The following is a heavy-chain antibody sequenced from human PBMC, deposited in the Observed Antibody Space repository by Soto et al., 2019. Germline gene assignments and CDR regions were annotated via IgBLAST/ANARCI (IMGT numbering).Heavy chain of an antibody. V-gene: IGHV1-18*01. D-gene: IGHD3-9*01. CDR2: ISAYNGNT. CDR3: ARVAPTDILTGNFDY. J-gene: IGHJ4*02. CDR1: GYTFTGYG. Sequence: GASVKVSCKASGYTFTGYGISWVRQAPGQGLEWMGWISAYNGNTNYAQKLQGRVTMTTDTSTSTAYMELRSLRSDDTAVYYCARVAPTDILTGNFDYWGQGTLVTVSS.